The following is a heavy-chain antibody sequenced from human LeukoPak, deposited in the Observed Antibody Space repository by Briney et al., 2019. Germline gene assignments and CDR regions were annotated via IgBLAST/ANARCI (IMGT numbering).Heavy chain of an antibody. V-gene: IGHV3-30*03. J-gene: IGHJ4*02. CDR2: ISYDGSNK. Sequence: GGSLRLSCAASGFTFSSYGMHWVRQAPGKGLEWVAVISYDGSNKYYADSVKGRFTISRDNAKNMLYLQMNSLRAEDTAVYYCAGGFGGFWGQGTLVTVSS. CDR3: AGGFGGF. D-gene: IGHD4-23*01. CDR1: GFTFSSYG.